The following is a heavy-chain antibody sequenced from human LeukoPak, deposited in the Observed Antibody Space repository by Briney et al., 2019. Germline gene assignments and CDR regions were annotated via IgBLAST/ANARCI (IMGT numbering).Heavy chain of an antibody. CDR3: ARLRGGCNFYFDY. D-gene: IGHD6-19*01. CDR2: INHSGST. J-gene: IGHJ4*02. V-gene: IGHV4-34*01. Sequence: LSETLSLTCAVYGGSFSGYYWSWIRQPPGKGLEWIGEINHSGSTNYNPSLKSRVTISVDTSKNQFSLKLSSVTAADTAVYYCARLRGGCNFYFDYWGQGTLVTVSS. CDR1: GGSFSGYY.